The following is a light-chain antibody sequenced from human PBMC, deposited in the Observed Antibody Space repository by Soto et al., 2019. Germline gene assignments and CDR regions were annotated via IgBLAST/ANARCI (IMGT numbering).Light chain of an antibody. CDR1: SSDVGDYNY. CDR3: CSYAGSYTL. J-gene: IGLJ2*01. Sequence: QSALTQPRSVSGSPGQSVTISCTGTSSDVGDYNYVSWYQQHPGKAPKLMIYDVSKRPSGVPDRFSGSKSGNTASLTISGLQAEDEADYYCCSYAGSYTLFGGGIKLTVL. CDR2: DVS. V-gene: IGLV2-11*01.